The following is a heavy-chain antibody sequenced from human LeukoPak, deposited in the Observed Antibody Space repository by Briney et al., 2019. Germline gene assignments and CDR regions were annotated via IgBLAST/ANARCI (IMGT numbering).Heavy chain of an antibody. CDR2: IYSSGNT. D-gene: IGHD3-3*01. J-gene: IGHJ4*02. V-gene: IGHV4-39*02. CDR1: GGSTSGGNYY. Sequence: SETLSLTCMVSGGSTSGGNYYWGWIRRPRGKGLEWIGGIYSSGNTYDNPSLKSRITISVDTSKNHFSLKLSSVTAADTAVYYCARLGAGPTYYDFWSGYSSFYFDYWGQGTLVTVSS. CDR3: ARLGAGPTYYDFWSGYSSFYFDY.